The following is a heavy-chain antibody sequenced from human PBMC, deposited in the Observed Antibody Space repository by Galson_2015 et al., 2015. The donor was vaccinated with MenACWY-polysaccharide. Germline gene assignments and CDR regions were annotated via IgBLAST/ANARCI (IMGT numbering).Heavy chain of an antibody. Sequence: SLRLSCAASGFTFSNYWMSWVRQAPEKGLEWVANIKQDGSEKYYVDSVKGRFTISRDNAKNSLYLRMNSLRAEDTAMYYCASQTWTGYFDYWGQGILVTVSS. CDR3: ASQTWTGYFDY. J-gene: IGHJ4*02. D-gene: IGHD3-10*01. V-gene: IGHV3-7*03. CDR1: GFTFSNYW. CDR2: IKQDGSEK.